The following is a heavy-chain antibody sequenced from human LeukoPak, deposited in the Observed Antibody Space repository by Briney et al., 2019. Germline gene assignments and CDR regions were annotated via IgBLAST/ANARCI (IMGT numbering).Heavy chain of an antibody. D-gene: IGHD1-26*01. J-gene: IGHJ6*03. V-gene: IGHV4-34*01. CDR2: INHSGST. Sequence: SEALSLTCAVYGGSFSGYYWSWIRQPPGEGLEWIGEINHSGSTNYNPSLKRRVTISVDTSKNQFSLKLSSVTAADTAVYYCARTISGSHRRGYYYYYMDVWGKGTTVTISS. CDR3: ARTISGSHRRGYYYYYMDV. CDR1: GGSFSGYY.